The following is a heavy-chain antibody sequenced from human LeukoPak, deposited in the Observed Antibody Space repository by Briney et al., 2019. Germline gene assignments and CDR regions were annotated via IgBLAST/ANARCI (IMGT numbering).Heavy chain of an antibody. CDR2: IRNDGNKK. D-gene: IGHD3-3*01. V-gene: IGHV3-30*02. CDR1: GFTFSTPG. Sequence: GGSLRLSCVASGFTFSTPGMHWVRQSPGKGLDWVAFIRNDGNKKNYAESVKGRFTISRDNAKNSLYLQMNSLRAEDTAVYYCARFSVEGGWFDPWGQGTLVTVSS. CDR3: ARFSVEGGWFDP. J-gene: IGHJ5*02.